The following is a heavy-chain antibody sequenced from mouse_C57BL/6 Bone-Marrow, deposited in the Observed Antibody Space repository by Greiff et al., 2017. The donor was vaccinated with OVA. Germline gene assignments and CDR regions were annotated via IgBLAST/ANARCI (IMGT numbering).Heavy chain of an antibody. Sequence: VQLQQSGPELVKPGASVKMSCKASGYTFTDYNMHWVKQSHGKSLEWIGYINPNNGGTSYNQKFKGKATLPVNKPSSTAYMGLRSLTSEDSAVYYCAKERFITTVVDYWGQGTTLTVSS. D-gene: IGHD1-1*01. CDR3: AKERFITTVVDY. J-gene: IGHJ2*01. CDR1: GYTFTDYN. V-gene: IGHV1-22*01. CDR2: INPNNGGT.